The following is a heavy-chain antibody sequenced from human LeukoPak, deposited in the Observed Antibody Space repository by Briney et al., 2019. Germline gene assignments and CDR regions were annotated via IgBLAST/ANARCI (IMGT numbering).Heavy chain of an antibody. CDR2: LYTNGTV. V-gene: IGHV4-4*07. Sequence: SETLSLTCSVSGASITRYYWTWIRQPVGKGLEWFGRLYTNGTVNYNPSLRSRVTMSRNTSRNQFSLKLTSVTAADTAVYYCARLLGSSGYAGDWYFDLWGPGALVTVSS. CDR3: ARLLGSSGYAGDWYFDL. J-gene: IGHJ2*01. CDR1: GASITRYY. D-gene: IGHD3-22*01.